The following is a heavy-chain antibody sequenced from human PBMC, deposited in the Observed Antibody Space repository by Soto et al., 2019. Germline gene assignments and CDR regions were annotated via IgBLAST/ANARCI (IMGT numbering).Heavy chain of an antibody. J-gene: IGHJ4*02. V-gene: IGHV3-30*03. CDR2: LSTDGRTS. D-gene: IGHD3-3*01. CDR1: GFAFSSYN. CDR3: ARDFEWNFAY. Sequence: QVHLVESGGGVVQPGRSLRLSCSASGFAFSSYNMHWVRQAPGKGPEWLAILSTDGRTSYYADSLRGRFTISRDNSGNTLFLQMNILRADDTAVYYCARDFEWNFAYWGQGTRVTVSP.